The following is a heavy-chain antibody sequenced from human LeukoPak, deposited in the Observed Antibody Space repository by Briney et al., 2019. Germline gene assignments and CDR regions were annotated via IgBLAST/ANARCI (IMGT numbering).Heavy chain of an antibody. CDR1: GFTFSDYY. Sequence: PGGSLRLSCAASGFTFSDYYMSWIRQAPGKGLEWVSYISSSGSTIYYADSVKGRFTISRDNAKNSLYLQMNSLRAEDTAVYYCARVRLAWLLTLDYWGQGTLVTVSS. D-gene: IGHD3-9*01. V-gene: IGHV3-11*04. CDR3: ARVRLAWLLTLDY. J-gene: IGHJ4*02. CDR2: ISSSGSTI.